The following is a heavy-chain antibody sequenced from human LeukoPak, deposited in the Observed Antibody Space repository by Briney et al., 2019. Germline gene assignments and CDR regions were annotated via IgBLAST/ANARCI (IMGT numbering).Heavy chain of an antibody. CDR2: INWNGGST. Sequence: GGSLRLSCAASGFTFDDYGMSWVRQAPGKGLEWVSGINWNGGSTGYADSVKGRFTISRDNAKNSLYLQMNSLRAEDTAVYYCAKEGGNSAFDYWGQGTLVTVSS. D-gene: IGHD4-23*01. V-gene: IGHV3-20*04. CDR1: GFTFDDYG. CDR3: AKEGGNSAFDY. J-gene: IGHJ4*02.